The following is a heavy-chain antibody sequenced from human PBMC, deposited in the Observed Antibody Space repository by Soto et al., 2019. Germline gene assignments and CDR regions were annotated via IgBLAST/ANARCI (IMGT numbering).Heavy chain of an antibody. J-gene: IGHJ5*02. CDR1: GFTFSSYA. CDR3: ARVVEWSGYYTGWFDP. D-gene: IGHD3-3*01. V-gene: IGHV3-30-3*01. Sequence: QVQLVESGGGVVQPGRSLRLSCAASGFTFSSYAMHWVRQAPGKGLEWVAVISYDGSNKYYADSVKGGFTITRDNSNNTLYMQMNSLRAEDTGVYYCARVVEWSGYYTGWFDPWGQGTLVTVSS. CDR2: ISYDGSNK.